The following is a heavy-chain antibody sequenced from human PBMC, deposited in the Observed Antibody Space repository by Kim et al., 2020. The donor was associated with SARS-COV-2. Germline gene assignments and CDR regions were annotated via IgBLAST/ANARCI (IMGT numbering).Heavy chain of an antibody. D-gene: IGHD3-9*01. Sequence: GGSLRLSCAASGFTFSSYGMHWVRQAPGKGLEWVAVIWYDGSNKYYADSVKGRFTISRDNSKNTLYLQMNSLRAEDTAVYYCARDAKYYVILTGYYPPYYYYGMDVWGQGTTVTVSS. CDR3: ARDAKYYVILTGYYPPYYYYGMDV. V-gene: IGHV3-33*01. J-gene: IGHJ6*02. CDR2: IWYDGSNK. CDR1: GFTFSSYG.